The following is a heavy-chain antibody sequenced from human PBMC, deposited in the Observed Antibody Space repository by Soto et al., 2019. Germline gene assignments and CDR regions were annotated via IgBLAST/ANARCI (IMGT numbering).Heavy chain of an antibody. CDR1: GYSFTDYH. D-gene: IGHD2-8*01. J-gene: IGHJ6*02. V-gene: IGHV1-2*04. CDR3: ARGDSTDFSNGVCSFCYNHAIDV. Sequence: APVKVSCKASGYSFTDYHIHWVRQAPGQGLEWLGRINTNSGGTSTAQNFQGWVTMTTDTFISTASMELTRRTSADTAIYYCARGDSTDFSNGVCSFCYNHAIDVWGQGTTVTVSS. CDR2: INTNSGGT.